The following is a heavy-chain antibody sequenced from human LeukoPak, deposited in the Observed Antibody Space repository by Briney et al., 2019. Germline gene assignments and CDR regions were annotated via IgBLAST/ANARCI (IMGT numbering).Heavy chain of an antibody. V-gene: IGHV5-51*01. D-gene: IGHD3-10*01. J-gene: IGHJ4*02. Sequence: GESLKISCKGSGYSFASYWIGWVRQMPGKGLEGVGIIYPGDSNIRYSPSFQGQVTISADKSISTAYLQWSSLKASDTAMYYCARRWYYGSGSYRYLFDYWGQGTLVTVSS. CDR1: GYSFASYW. CDR3: ARRWYYGSGSYRYLFDY. CDR2: IYPGDSNI.